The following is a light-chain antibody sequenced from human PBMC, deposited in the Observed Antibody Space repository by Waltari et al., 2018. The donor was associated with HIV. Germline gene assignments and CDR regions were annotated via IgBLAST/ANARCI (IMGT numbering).Light chain of an antibody. V-gene: IGKV3-20*01. J-gene: IGKJ1*01. Sequence: EFVLTQSPGTLSVSPGERATLSCMASQSVSRSSLAWYQQKPGQAPRLLIYGASSRATGIPDRFGGSGSGTDFTLTISRLEPEDFAVYYCQQYGRSPWTFGQGTKVEMK. CDR2: GAS. CDR3: QQYGRSPWT. CDR1: QSVSRSS.